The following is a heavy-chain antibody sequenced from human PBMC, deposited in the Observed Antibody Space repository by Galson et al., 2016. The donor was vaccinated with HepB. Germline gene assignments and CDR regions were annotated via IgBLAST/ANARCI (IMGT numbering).Heavy chain of an antibody. CDR1: GFSPSTTAVG. J-gene: IGHJ5*02. CDR2: IYWDDNE. D-gene: IGHD6-19*01. CDR3: ARGSGWLLDR. Sequence: PALVKPTQTLTLTCTFSGFSPSTTAVGVGWIRQAPGKAPEWLALIYWDDNEYYSPSLQSRLTITKDTSKNQVVLTMTNVDPVDTGTYYCARGSGWLLDRWGQGTLVTVSS. V-gene: IGHV2-5*02.